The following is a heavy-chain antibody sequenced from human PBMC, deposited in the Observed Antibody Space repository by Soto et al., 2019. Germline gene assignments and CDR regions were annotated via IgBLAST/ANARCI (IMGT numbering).Heavy chain of an antibody. CDR2: IYYSGST. CDR1: GASISSRSYY. V-gene: IGHV4-39*01. Sequence: SETLSLTCTVSGASISSRSYYWGWIRQPPGKGLEWIGNIYYSGSTYYNPSLKSRVTISVDTSKNQFSLKLSSVTAADTAVYYCARQPDYYYYYMDVWGKGTTVTVSS. J-gene: IGHJ6*03. CDR3: ARQPDYYYYYMDV.